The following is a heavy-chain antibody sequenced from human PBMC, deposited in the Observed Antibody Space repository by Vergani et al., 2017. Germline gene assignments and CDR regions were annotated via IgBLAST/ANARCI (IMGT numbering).Heavy chain of an antibody. CDR2: IYYSGST. Sequence: QVQLQESGPGLVKPSETLSLTCTVSDDSITSYYWSWIRQPPGKGLEWIGYIYYSGSTNYNPSLKSRVTISVDTSKNQFSLKLSSVTAADTAVYYCARLVMTARGWVGWFDPWGQGTLVTVSS. D-gene: IGHD2-21*02. V-gene: IGHV4-59*01. J-gene: IGHJ5*02. CDR1: DDSITSYY. CDR3: ARLVMTARGWVGWFDP.